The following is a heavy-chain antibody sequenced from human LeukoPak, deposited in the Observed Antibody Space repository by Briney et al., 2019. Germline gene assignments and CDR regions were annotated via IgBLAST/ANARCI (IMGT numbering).Heavy chain of an antibody. CDR1: GFTFSSYG. CDR2: IRYDGSNK. CDR3: AKDVHGSGRYRPGLDY. Sequence: PGGSLRLSCAASGFTFSSYGMHWVRQAPGKGLEGVAFIRYDGSNKYYADSVKGRFTISRDNSKNTLYLQMNSLRAEDTAVYYCAKDVHGSGRYRPGLDYWGQGTLVTVSS. J-gene: IGHJ4*02. D-gene: IGHD3-10*01. V-gene: IGHV3-30*02.